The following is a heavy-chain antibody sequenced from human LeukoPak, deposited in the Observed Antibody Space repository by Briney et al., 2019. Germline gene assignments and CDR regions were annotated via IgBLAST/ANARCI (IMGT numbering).Heavy chain of an antibody. D-gene: IGHD6-13*01. CDR1: GGSISSGSYY. V-gene: IGHV4-61*02. CDR2: IYTSGST. Sequence: SQALSLTCTVSGGSISSGSYYWSWIRQPAGKGLEWIGRIYTSGSTNYNPSLKSRVTISVDTSKNRFSLKLSSVTAADTAVYYCARSIAAAGNWFDPWGQGTLVTVSS. J-gene: IGHJ5*02. CDR3: ARSIAAAGNWFDP.